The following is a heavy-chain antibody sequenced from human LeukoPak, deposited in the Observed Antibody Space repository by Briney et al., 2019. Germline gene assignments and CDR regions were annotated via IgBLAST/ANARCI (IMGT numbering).Heavy chain of an antibody. J-gene: IGHJ3*02. V-gene: IGHV3-30*18. D-gene: IGHD3-22*01. CDR1: GFTFSSYG. CDR2: ISYDGSNK. CDR3: AKGERTMIGAFDI. Sequence: GGSLRLSCAASGFTFSSYGMHWVRQAPGKGLEWAAVISYDGSNKYYADSVKGRFTISRDNSKNTLYLQMNSLRAEDTAVYYCAKGERTMIGAFDIWGQGTMVTVSS.